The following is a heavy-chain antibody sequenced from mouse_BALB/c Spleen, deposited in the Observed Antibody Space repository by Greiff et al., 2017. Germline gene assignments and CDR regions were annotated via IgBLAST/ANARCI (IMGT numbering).Heavy chain of an antibody. D-gene: IGHD2-3*01. J-gene: IGHJ2*01. CDR1: GYSITSCYY. CDR2: ISYDGSN. Sequence: EVKFQESGPGLVKPSQSLSLTCSVTGYSITSCYYWNWIRQFPGNKLEWMGYISYDGSNNYNPSLKNRIPNTRDTSKNQFFLKLNSVTTEDTATYNCARLIYDGYLDYWGQGTTLTVSS. V-gene: IGHV3-6*02. CDR3: ARLIYDGYLDY.